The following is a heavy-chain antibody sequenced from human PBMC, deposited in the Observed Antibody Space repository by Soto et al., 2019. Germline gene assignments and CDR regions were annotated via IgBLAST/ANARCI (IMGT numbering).Heavy chain of an antibody. D-gene: IGHD2-15*01. CDR3: ASTENCSGGSCYPLGRFDY. J-gene: IGHJ4*02. V-gene: IGHV1-2*02. CDR1: GYTFTGYY. CDR2: INPNSGGT. Sequence: WASVKVSCKASGYTFTGYYMHWVRQAPGQGLEWMGWINPNSGGTNYAQKFQGRVTMTRDTSISTAYMELSRLRSDDTAVYYCASTENCSGGSCYPLGRFDYWGQGTLVTVSS.